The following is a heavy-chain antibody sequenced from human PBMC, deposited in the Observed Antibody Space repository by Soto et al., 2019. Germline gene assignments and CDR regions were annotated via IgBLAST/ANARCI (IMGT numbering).Heavy chain of an antibody. J-gene: IGHJ4*02. Sequence: SETLSLTCVVSGGSFIGYFWTWIRRSPGRGLEWIGEISHSGSRNYNPAFQSRVIISVDSSKNHVSLKLSSVTAADSATYFCARGLAYDRPITVAEPFDSWGQGTLVTVSS. D-gene: IGHD6-19*01. CDR1: GGSFIGYF. V-gene: IGHV4-34*01. CDR3: ARGLAYDRPITVAEPFDS. CDR2: ISHSGSR.